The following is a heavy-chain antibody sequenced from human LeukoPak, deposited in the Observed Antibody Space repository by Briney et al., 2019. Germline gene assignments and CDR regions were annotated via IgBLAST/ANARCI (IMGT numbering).Heavy chain of an antibody. D-gene: IGHD5/OR15-5a*01. CDR2: IYSGGST. J-gene: IGHJ6*03. Sequence: GGSLRLSCAASGFTLSSNYMSWVRQAPGKGLEWVSVIYSGGSTYYSDSVKGRFTISRDNSKNTLYLQMNSLRAEDTAVYYCARVIYEDYMDVWGKGTTVTVSS. V-gene: IGHV3-53*01. CDR1: GFTLSSNY. CDR3: ARVIYEDYMDV.